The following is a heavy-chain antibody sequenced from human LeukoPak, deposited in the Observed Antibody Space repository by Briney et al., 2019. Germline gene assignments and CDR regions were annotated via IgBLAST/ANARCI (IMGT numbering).Heavy chain of an antibody. CDR2: IWYDGSNK. Sequence: GGSLRLSCGASGFIFTTYWMHWVRQAPGKGLEWVAVIWYDGSNKFYADSVKGRFTISRDNSKNTLYLQMNSLRAEDTAVYYCARDRAAADLDYWGQGTLVTVSS. V-gene: IGHV3-33*08. CDR1: GFIFTTYW. J-gene: IGHJ4*02. CDR3: ARDRAAADLDY. D-gene: IGHD6-13*01.